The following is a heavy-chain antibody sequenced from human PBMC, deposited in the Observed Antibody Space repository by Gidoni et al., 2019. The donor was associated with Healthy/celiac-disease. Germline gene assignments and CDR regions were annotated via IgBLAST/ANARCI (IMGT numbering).Heavy chain of an antibody. CDR3: AKELATPNTPFDY. J-gene: IGHJ4*02. CDR1: GFTFSSYG. D-gene: IGHD2-15*01. Sequence: QVQLVESGGGVVQPGRSLRLSCAASGFTFSSYGMHWVRQAPGKGLEWVAVISYDGSNKYYADSVKGRFTISRDNSKNTLYLQMNSLRAEDTAVYYCAKELATPNTPFDYWGQGTLVTVSS. CDR2: ISYDGSNK. V-gene: IGHV3-30*18.